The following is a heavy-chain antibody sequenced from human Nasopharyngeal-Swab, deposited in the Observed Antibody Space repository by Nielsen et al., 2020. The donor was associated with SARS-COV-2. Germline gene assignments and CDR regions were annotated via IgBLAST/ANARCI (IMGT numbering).Heavy chain of an antibody. Sequence: SLRLSGAASGFTFDDYAMHWVRQAPGKGLEWVSGISWNSGSIGYADSVKGRFTISRDNAKNSLYLQMNSLRAEDTALYYCAKGRSSGWLWGSDAFDIWGQGTMVTVSS. CDR3: AKGRSSGWLWGSDAFDI. CDR1: GFTFDDYA. CDR2: ISWNSGSI. V-gene: IGHV3-9*01. D-gene: IGHD6-19*01. J-gene: IGHJ3*02.